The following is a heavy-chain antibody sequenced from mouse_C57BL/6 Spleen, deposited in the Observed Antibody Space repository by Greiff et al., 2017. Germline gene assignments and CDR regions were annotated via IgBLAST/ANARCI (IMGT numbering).Heavy chain of an antibody. Sequence: QVHVKQPGAELVKPGASVKLSCKASGYTFTSYWMQWVKQRPGQGLEWIGEIDPSDSYTNYNQKFKGKATLTVDTSSSTAYMQLSSLTSEDSAVYYCARRTPSRTWFAYWGQGTLVTVSA. CDR2: IDPSDSYT. CDR3: ARRTPSRTWFAY. V-gene: IGHV1-50*01. J-gene: IGHJ3*01. CDR1: GYTFTSYW. D-gene: IGHD2-10*02.